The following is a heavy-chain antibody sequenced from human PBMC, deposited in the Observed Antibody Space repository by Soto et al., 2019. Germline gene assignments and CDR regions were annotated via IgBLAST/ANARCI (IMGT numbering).Heavy chain of an antibody. CDR3: ASLGDSSSWYVALDY. D-gene: IGHD6-13*01. J-gene: IGHJ4*02. CDR2: ISGSGGST. V-gene: IGHV3-23*01. Sequence: EVQLLESGGGLVQPGGSLRLSCAASGFTFSSYAMSWVRQAPGKGLGWVSAISGSGGSTYYADSVKGRFTISRDNSKNTLYLQMNSLRAEDTAVYYCASLGDSSSWYVALDYWGQGTLVTVSS. CDR1: GFTFSSYA.